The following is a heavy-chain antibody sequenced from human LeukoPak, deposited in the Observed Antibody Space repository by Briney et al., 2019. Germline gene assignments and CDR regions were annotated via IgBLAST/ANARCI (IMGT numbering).Heavy chain of an antibody. Sequence: ASVKVSCKASGYTFTSFGISWVRQAPGQGLEWMGWISAYNGNTNYAQMLQGRVTMTTDTSTSTAYMELRSLRSDDTAVYYCARFWSGYLPDYWGQGTLVTVSS. CDR3: ARFWSGYLPDY. CDR2: ISAYNGNT. V-gene: IGHV1-18*01. CDR1: GYTFTSFG. J-gene: IGHJ4*02. D-gene: IGHD3-3*01.